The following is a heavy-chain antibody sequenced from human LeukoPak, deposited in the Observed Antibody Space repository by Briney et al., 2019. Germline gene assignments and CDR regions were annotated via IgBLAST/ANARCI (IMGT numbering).Heavy chain of an antibody. D-gene: IGHD3-3*01. J-gene: IGHJ5*02. CDR2: INHSGST. CDR3: ARVSLSYYDFWSGSWFDP. CDR1: GGSFSGYY. Sequence: ETLSLTCAVYGGSFSGYYWSWIRQPPGNGLEWIGEINHSGSTNYNPSLKSRVTISVDTSKNQFSLKLSSVTAADTAVYYCARVSLSYYDFWSGSWFDPWGQGTLVTVSS. V-gene: IGHV4-34*01.